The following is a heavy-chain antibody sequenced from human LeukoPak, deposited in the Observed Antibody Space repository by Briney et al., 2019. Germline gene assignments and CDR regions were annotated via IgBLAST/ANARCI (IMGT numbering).Heavy chain of an antibody. V-gene: IGHV1-2*06. J-gene: IGHJ4*02. Sequence: XCKASGYTFTGYHIXWVRQAPGQGLEWMGRINPYSGDTNFAQKFQGRVTMTRDRSITTAYMDLSRLTPDDTAVYFCARDQGSLTRSWYTGYWGQGTQVTVSS. CDR1: GYTFTGYH. CDR2: INPYSGDT. D-gene: IGHD6-13*01. CDR3: ARDQGSLTRSWYTGY.